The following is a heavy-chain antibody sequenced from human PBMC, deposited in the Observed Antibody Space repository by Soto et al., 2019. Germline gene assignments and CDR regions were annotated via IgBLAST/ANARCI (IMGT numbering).Heavy chain of an antibody. CDR2: IYWDDDK. Sequence: QITLKGSGPTLVKPTQTLTLTCTFSGFSLSSTRMAVGWIRQPPGKALEWLALIYWDDDKRYSPFLKSRLTITKDTSKHQVVLTMSNMDPVDTARYYCAHIVVAGLGYYFDYWGQGTLVTVSS. CDR3: AHIVVAGLGYYFDY. D-gene: IGHD6-19*01. J-gene: IGHJ4*02. CDR1: GFSLSSTRMA. V-gene: IGHV2-5*02.